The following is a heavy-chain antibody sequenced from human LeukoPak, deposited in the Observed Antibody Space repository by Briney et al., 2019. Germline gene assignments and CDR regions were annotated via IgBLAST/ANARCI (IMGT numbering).Heavy chain of an antibody. Sequence: GSLRLSCAASGFTFSSDAMIWVRQPPGKGLEWIGEVNHSGGTNYSPSLKSRVTISLDTSKNQFSLKVNSVTAADTAVYYCATRKIRGIIGHYYSGMDVWGQGTTVTVSS. V-gene: IGHV4-34*08. J-gene: IGHJ6*02. CDR3: ATRKIRGIIGHYYSGMDV. CDR1: GFTFSSDA. D-gene: IGHD3-16*02. CDR2: VNHSGGT.